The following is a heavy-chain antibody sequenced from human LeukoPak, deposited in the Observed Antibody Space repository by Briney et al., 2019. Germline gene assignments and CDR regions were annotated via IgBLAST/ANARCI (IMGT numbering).Heavy chain of an antibody. D-gene: IGHD3-10*01. J-gene: IGHJ3*02. CDR2: INPSGGST. V-gene: IGHV1-46*01. Sequence: ASVTVSCKASGYTFTSYYMHWVRQAPGQGLEWMGIINPSGGSTSCAQKFQGRVTMTRDTSTSTVYMELSSLRSEDTAVYYCAVPLGYYGSGSYFPTDAFDIWGQGTMVTVSS. CDR3: AVPLGYYGSGSYFPTDAFDI. CDR1: GYTFTSYY.